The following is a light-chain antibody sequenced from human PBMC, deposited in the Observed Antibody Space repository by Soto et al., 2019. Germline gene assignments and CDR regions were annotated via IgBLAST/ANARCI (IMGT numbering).Light chain of an antibody. CDR2: GAS. CDR1: QTVSAGY. V-gene: IGKV3-20*01. J-gene: IGKJ3*01. CDR3: QQYGSSLVT. Sequence: EIVLTQSPGTLSLSRGERATLSCRASQTVSAGYLAWYQHKPGQAPRLLIYGASIRAAGIPDRFSGSGSGTDFTLTIRRLEPEDSAIYYCQQYGSSLVTFGPGTNVDIK.